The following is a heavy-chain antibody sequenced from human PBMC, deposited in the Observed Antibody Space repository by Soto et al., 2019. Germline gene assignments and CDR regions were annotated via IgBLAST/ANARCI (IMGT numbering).Heavy chain of an antibody. CDR3: ARDSYDSSGYYYSGWFDP. CDR1: GYTFTSYG. Sequence: QVQLVQSGAEVKKPGASVKVSCKASGYTFTSYGISWVRQAPGQGLEWMGWISAYNGNTNYAQKLQGRVTMTTDTPTSTAYMELRSLRSDDTAVYYCARDSYDSSGYYYSGWFDPWGQGTLVTVSS. D-gene: IGHD3-22*01. V-gene: IGHV1-18*01. J-gene: IGHJ5*02. CDR2: ISAYNGNT.